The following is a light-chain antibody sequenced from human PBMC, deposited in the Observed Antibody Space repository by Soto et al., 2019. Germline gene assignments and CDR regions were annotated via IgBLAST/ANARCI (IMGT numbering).Light chain of an antibody. CDR1: QTISSTY. CDR2: DAS. CDR3: QQRSNWPPLT. J-gene: IGKJ4*01. V-gene: IGKV3D-20*02. Sequence: DIVLTQSPGTLSLSPGERATLSCRASQTISSTYFAWYQHKPGQAPRLLIYDASVRATGVPDRFSGSGSGTDFTLTISSLEPEDFAVYYCQQRSNWPPLTFGGGTKVDIK.